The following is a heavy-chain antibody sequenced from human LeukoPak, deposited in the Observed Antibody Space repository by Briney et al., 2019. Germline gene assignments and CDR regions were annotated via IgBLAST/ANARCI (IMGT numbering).Heavy chain of an antibody. CDR1: GFTFSSYS. CDR3: ASSRGSKSGSSDY. D-gene: IGHD3-10*01. CDR2: ISSSSSTI. J-gene: IGHJ4*02. Sequence: GGSLRLSCSASGFTFSSYSMNWIRQAPGKGLEWVSYISSSSSTIYYADSVKGRFTISRDNAKNSLYLQMNSLRAEDTAVYYCASSRGSKSGSSDYWGQGTLVTVSS. V-gene: IGHV3-48*01.